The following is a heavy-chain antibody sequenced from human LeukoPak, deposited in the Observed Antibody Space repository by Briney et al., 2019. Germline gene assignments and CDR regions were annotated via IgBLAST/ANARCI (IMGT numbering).Heavy chain of an antibody. CDR2: INPNSGGT. CDR1: GYTFTGYY. Sequence: GASVKVSCKASGYTFTGYYMHWVRQAPGQGLEWMGWINPNSGGTNYAQKFQGRVTMTRDTSISTAYMELSRLRSDDTAVYYCARVSLVGSYRLYFDYWGQGTLVTVSS. V-gene: IGHV1-2*02. CDR3: ARVSLVGSYRLYFDY. D-gene: IGHD1-26*01. J-gene: IGHJ4*02.